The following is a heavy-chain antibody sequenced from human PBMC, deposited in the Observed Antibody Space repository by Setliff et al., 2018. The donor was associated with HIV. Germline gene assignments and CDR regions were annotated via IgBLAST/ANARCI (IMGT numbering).Heavy chain of an antibody. CDR1: GFTFRDYS. CDR3: ARVRTSTGAQY. CDR2: LGKSNSRM. V-gene: IGHV3-48*04. Sequence: PGGSLRLSCTASGFTFRDYSMNWVRQAPGKGLEWVSYLGKSNSRMTYAGSVQGRFTISRDNIQNSLLLQMNSLTADDAAVYYCARVRTSTGAQYWGQGTLVTVSS. J-gene: IGHJ4*02. D-gene: IGHD1-1*01.